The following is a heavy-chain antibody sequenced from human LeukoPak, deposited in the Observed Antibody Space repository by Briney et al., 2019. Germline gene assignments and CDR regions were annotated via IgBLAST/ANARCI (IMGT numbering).Heavy chain of an antibody. V-gene: IGHV4-30-4*01. CDR2: IYYSGST. J-gene: IGHJ6*02. CDR3: ARRYVVYGMDV. CDR1: GGSLSSGDYY. Sequence: SQALSFTCTVSGGSLSSGDYYWSWIRQPPGKGLEWIGYIYYSGSTYYSPSLKSRITISVDTSKNQFSLNLSSVTAADTAVYYCARRYVVYGMDVWGQGTTVTVSS. D-gene: IGHD3-9*01.